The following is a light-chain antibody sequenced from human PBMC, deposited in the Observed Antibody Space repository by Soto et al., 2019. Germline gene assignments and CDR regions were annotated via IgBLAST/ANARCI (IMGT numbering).Light chain of an antibody. V-gene: IGKV1-33*01. CDR1: EDIRTS. Sequence: DIQMTQSPSSLSASVGARVSITCQASEDIRTSLSWFQHKPGRAPKLLIYGASYLETGVPSRFRGSGSETELSLTISSLQPEDIAAHYCQHYNNLPPFTFGPGTIVDVK. CDR3: QHYNNLPPFT. CDR2: GAS. J-gene: IGKJ3*01.